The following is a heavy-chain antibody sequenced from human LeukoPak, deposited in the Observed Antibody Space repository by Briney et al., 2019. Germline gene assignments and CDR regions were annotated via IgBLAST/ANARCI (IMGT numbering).Heavy chain of an antibody. V-gene: IGHV3-21*01. CDR2: ISSGSSYI. CDR1: GFTFSSYS. D-gene: IGHD5-24*01. Sequence: PGGSLRLSCAASGFTFSSYSMNWVRQAPGKGLEWVSSISSGSSYIYYADSVKGRFTISRDNAKNSLYLQMNSLRAEDTAVYYCAREHQNGYSFDYWGQGTRVTVSS. CDR3: AREHQNGYSFDY. J-gene: IGHJ4*02.